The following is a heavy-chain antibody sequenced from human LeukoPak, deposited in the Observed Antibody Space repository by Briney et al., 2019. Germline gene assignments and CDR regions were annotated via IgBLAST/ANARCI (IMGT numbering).Heavy chain of an antibody. V-gene: IGHV3-30-3*01. CDR3: ARVDTDCSSTSCPTGRS. D-gene: IGHD2-2*01. J-gene: IGHJ4*02. Sequence: PGGSLRLSCAASGFTFSSYAMHWVRQAPGKGLEWVAVISYDGSNKYYADSVKGRFTISRDNSKNTLYLQMNSLRAEDTAVYYCARVDTDCSSTSCPTGRSWGQGTLVTVSS. CDR2: ISYDGSNK. CDR1: GFTFSSYA.